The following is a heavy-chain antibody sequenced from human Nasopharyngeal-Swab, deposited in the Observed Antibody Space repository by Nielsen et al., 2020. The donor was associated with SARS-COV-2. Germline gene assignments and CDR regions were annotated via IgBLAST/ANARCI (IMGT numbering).Heavy chain of an antibody. CDR3: ATPGTRCSGDSCDMWVFDY. Sequence: GESLKISCAASGFTFSNYAMSWVRQAPGKGLEWVSSITSSGDRTSNADSAKGRFTISRDNSKNTLYLQMSSLRAEDTTIYYCATPGTRCSGDSCDMWVFDYWGQGTQVTVSS. V-gene: IGHV3-23*01. CDR2: ITSSGDRT. D-gene: IGHD2-15*01. CDR1: GFTFSNYA. J-gene: IGHJ4*02.